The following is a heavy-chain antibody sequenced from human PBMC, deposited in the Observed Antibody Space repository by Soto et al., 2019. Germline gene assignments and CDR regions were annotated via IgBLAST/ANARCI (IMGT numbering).Heavy chain of an antibody. CDR1: GFTFGSYA. CDR2: AGPSGSST. Sequence: PGGSLRLSCAASGFTFGSYAMSWVRLAPGKGLEWVSVAGPSGSSTFYADSVRGPFTISRDNVENTLYLQMNSLRVADTALYFCGRSYDYASTGYYRTFDYWGQGTLVTVSS. J-gene: IGHJ4*02. CDR3: GRSYDYASTGYYRTFDY. V-gene: IGHV3-23*01. D-gene: IGHD3-22*01.